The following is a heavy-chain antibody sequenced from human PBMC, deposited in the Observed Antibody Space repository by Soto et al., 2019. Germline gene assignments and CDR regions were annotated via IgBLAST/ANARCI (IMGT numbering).Heavy chain of an antibody. CDR2: IWYDGSNK. CDR3: ARDGVVVPAAIQYYFDY. J-gene: IGHJ4*02. CDR1: GFTFSSYG. Sequence: GGSLRLSCAASGFTFSSYGMHWVRQAPGKGLEWVAVIWYDGSNKYYADSVKGRFTISRDNSKNTLYLQMNSLRAEDTAVYYCARDGVVVPAAIQYYFDYWGQGTLVTVSS. V-gene: IGHV3-33*01. D-gene: IGHD2-2*02.